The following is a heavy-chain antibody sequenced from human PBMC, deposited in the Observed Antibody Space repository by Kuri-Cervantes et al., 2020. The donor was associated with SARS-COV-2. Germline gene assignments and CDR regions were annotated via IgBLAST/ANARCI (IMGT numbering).Heavy chain of an antibody. Sequence: GGSLRHLCAASGFTFSSYWMHWVRQAPGKGLVWVSRINSDGSSTSYADSVKGRFTISRDSSKNTLYLEMNSLRVEDTAVYYCAKDPLFRGTYDLGKPDSWGRGTLVTVSS. CDR1: GFTFSSYW. D-gene: IGHD3-3*01. CDR3: AKDPLFRGTYDLGKPDS. V-gene: IGHV3-74*01. J-gene: IGHJ4*02. CDR2: INSDGSST.